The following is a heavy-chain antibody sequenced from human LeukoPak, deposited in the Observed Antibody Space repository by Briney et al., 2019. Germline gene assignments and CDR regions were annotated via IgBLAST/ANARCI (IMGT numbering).Heavy chain of an antibody. Sequence: ASVKVSCKASGYTFTGYYMHWVRQAPGQGLEWMGWINPNSGGTNYAQKFQGRVTMTRDTSISTAYMELSRLRSDDTAVYYCARANSGSYYGRYYFDYWGQGTLVTVSS. CDR2: INPNSGGT. V-gene: IGHV1-2*02. CDR1: GYTFTGYY. D-gene: IGHD1-26*01. J-gene: IGHJ4*02. CDR3: ARANSGSYYGRYYFDY.